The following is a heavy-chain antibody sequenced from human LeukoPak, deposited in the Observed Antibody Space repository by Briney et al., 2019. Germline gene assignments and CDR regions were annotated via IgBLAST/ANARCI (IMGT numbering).Heavy chain of an antibody. J-gene: IGHJ4*02. CDR3: ARGGSGSYFDY. D-gene: IGHD3-10*01. CDR1: GYTFINQA. Sequence: ASVKVSCKASGYTFINQAICWVRQAPGQGLEWVGWISPFNGKTDYAQKFQDRVTMTTDTSTTTAYLDLRSLTPGDTALYYCARGGSGSYFDYWGQGTLVTVSS. V-gene: IGHV1-18*01. CDR2: ISPFNGKT.